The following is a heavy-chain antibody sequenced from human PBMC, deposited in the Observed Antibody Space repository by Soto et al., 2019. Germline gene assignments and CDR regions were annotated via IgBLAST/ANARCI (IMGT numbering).Heavy chain of an antibody. J-gene: IGHJ4*02. CDR1: GGSVSSGGYY. CDR3: ARVARGYSGYDCFDY. CDR2: IYYSGST. Sequence: SETLSLTCTVSGGSVSSGGYYWSWIRQHPGKGLEWIGYIYYSGSTYYNPSLKSRVTISVDTSKNQFSLKLSSVTAADTAVYYCARVARGYSGYDCFDYRGQGTLVTVSS. D-gene: IGHD5-12*01. V-gene: IGHV4-31*03.